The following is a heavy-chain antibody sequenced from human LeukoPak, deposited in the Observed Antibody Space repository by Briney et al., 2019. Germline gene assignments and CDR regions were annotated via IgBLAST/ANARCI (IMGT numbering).Heavy chain of an antibody. D-gene: IGHD3-3*01. J-gene: IGHJ3*02. CDR1: GYSFTSYW. V-gene: IGHV5-51*01. CDR2: IYPGDSDT. CDR3: ARGSYYDFWSGYYPDAFDI. Sequence: GESLKISCKGSGYSFTSYWIGWVRPMPGKGLEWMGIIYPGDSDTRYSPSFQGQVTISADKSISTASLQWSSLKASDTAMYYCARGSYYDFWSGYYPDAFDIWGQGKMVTVSS.